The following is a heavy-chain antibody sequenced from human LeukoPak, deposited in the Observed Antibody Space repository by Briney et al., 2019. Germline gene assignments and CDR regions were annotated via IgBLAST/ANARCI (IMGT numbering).Heavy chain of an antibody. V-gene: IGHV1-2*02. D-gene: IGHD2-15*01. CDR2: INPDKGDA. CDR1: GYTFDGYY. Sequence: GASVKVSCKASGYTFDGYYIHWVRRAPGQGLEWLGWINPDKGDARTAQKFRDRVIMTTDKSLATAYMEVINLSSDDPAVYICTRSSWDCSSGSCYTNMNFDYWGQGTLVTVSS. J-gene: IGHJ4*02. CDR3: TRSSWDCSSGSCYTNMNFDY.